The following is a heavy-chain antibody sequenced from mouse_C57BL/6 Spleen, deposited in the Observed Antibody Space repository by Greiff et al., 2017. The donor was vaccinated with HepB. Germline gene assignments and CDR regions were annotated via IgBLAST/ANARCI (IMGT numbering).Heavy chain of an antibody. CDR1: GYTFTDYN. Sequence: SGPELVKPGASVKMSCKASGYTFTDYNMHWVKQSHGKSLEWIGYINPNNGGTSYNQKFKGKATLTVNKSSSTAYMELRSLTSEDSAVYYCARLTFYYDYDGAWFAYWGQGTLVTVSA. D-gene: IGHD2-4*01. V-gene: IGHV1-22*01. CDR2: INPNNGGT. CDR3: ARLTFYYDYDGAWFAY. J-gene: IGHJ3*01.